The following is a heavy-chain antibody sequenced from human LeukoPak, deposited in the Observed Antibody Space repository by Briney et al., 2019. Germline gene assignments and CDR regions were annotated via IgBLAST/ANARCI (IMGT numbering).Heavy chain of an antibody. CDR3: ARENEGQLGYWFDP. D-gene: IGHD6-13*01. J-gene: IGHJ5*02. CDR1: GLTFSNAW. CDR2: ISYDGSNK. Sequence: GGSLRLSCAASGLTFSNAWMNWVRQAPGKGLEWVAVISYDGSNKYYADSVKGRFTISRDNSKNTLYLQMNSLRAEDTAVYYCARENEGQLGYWFDPWGQGTLVTVSS. V-gene: IGHV3-30-3*01.